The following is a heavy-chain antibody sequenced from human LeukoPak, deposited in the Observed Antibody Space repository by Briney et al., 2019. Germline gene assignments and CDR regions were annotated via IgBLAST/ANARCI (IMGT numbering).Heavy chain of an antibody. CDR1: GFTFSSYA. CDR3: AKAVLSSGWSKNDY. D-gene: IGHD6-19*01. CDR2: IRGSGGST. J-gene: IGHJ4*02. Sequence: GGSLRLSCAASGFTFSSYAMSWVRQAPGKGLEWVSTIRGSGGSTYYADSVKGRFTISRDNSKNTLYLQMNSLRAEDTDVYYCAKAVLSSGWSKNDYWGQGTLVNVSS. V-gene: IGHV3-23*01.